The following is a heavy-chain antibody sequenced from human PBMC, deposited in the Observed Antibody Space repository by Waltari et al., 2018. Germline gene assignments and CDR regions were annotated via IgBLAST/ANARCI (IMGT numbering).Heavy chain of an antibody. CDR2: INSDGSDT. Sequence: EEQLVESGGGLIQPGESLRVSCSVSGFTFSRSWMNWVRQAPGKGLVWVARINSDGSDTSYADSVKGRFTISRDNAKNTVYLQMKSLRAEDTAVYYCARGARKTESSPVPGRDDYDGMDVWGLGTTVTVSS. D-gene: IGHD1-26*01. CDR1: GFTFSRSW. CDR3: ARGARKTESSPVPGRDDYDGMDV. J-gene: IGHJ6*02. V-gene: IGHV3-74*01.